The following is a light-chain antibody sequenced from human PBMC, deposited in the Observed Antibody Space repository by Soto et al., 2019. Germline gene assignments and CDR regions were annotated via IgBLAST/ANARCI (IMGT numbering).Light chain of an antibody. CDR1: TGAGTSGYY. V-gene: IGLV7-43*01. CDR2: STS. CDR3: LLYYGGAAV. Sequence: QAVVTPEPSLPVSPGGTVTLTCASSTGAGTSGYYPNWFQQKPGQAPRARIYSTSNKHSWTPARFSGSLLGGKAALTLSGVQPEDEAEDYCLLYYGGAAVFGGGTQLTVL. J-gene: IGLJ2*01.